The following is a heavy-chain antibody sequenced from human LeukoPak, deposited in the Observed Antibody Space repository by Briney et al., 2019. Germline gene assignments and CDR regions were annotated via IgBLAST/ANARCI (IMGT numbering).Heavy chain of an antibody. CDR2: VSGDGQRT. CDR1: GFTFNNYA. V-gene: IGHV3-23*01. D-gene: IGHD1-14*01. J-gene: IGHJ4*02. CDR3: AKEQDNLLLLSHFDS. Sequence: GGSLRLSCAASGFTFNNYAMNWVRQTPGKGLQWVSAVSGDGQRTFYADSVKGRFTIFRDNSMNTLSPQMNSLRVEDTAVYYCAKEQDNLLLLSHFDSWGQGILVTVSA.